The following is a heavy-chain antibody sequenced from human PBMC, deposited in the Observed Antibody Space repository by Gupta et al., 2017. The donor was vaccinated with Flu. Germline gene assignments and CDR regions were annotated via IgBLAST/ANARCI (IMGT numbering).Heavy chain of an antibody. Sequence: QVQLVESGGGVVQPGRSLRLSCAASGFTFSTYGMHWVRQAPGKGLEWVAVISYDGSRKYYADSVKGRFTISRDNSKNTLYLQMNSLRAEDTAMYYCAKDGSSSSDSSYYGMDVWGQGTTVTVSS. CDR1: GFTFSTYG. CDR3: AKDGSSSSDSSYYGMDV. J-gene: IGHJ6*02. D-gene: IGHD6-6*01. CDR2: ISYDGSRK. V-gene: IGHV3-30*18.